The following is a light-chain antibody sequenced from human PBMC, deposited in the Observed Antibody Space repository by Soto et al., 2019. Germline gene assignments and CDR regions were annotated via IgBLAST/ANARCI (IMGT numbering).Light chain of an antibody. CDR2: GAS. CDR1: QSISNS. Sequence: EIIMTQSPATLFVSPGERVTLSCRASQSISNSLAWYQQKRDQAPRLLIYGASTRATGIPARFSGSGSGTEFTLTTSSLQPEDFAVYSCQQYHSWPPITFGPGTKVAIK. CDR3: QQYHSWPPIT. J-gene: IGKJ3*01. V-gene: IGKV3-15*01.